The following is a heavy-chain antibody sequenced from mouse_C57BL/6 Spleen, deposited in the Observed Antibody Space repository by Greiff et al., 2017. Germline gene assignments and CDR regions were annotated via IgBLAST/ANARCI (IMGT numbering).Heavy chain of an antibody. V-gene: IGHV6-6*01. CDR1: GFTFSDAW. CDR2: IRNKANNHAT. Sequence: EVKLEESGGGLVQPGGSMKLSCAASGFTFSDAWMDWVRQSPEKGLEWVAEIRNKANNHATYYAESVKGRFTISRDDSKSSVYLQMNSLRAEDTGIYYCTRGVYDGYYYAMDYWGQGTSVTVSS. J-gene: IGHJ4*01. CDR3: TRGVYDGYYYAMDY. D-gene: IGHD2-3*01.